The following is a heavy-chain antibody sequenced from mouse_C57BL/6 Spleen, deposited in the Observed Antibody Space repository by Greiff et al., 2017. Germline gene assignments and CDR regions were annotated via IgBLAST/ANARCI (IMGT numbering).Heavy chain of an antibody. Sequence: VKLQESGAELARPGASVKLSCKASGYTFTSYGISWVKQRTGQGLEWIGEIYPRSGNTYYNEKFKGKATLTADKSSSTAYMELRSLTSEDSAVYFCARVEDAWFAYWGQGTLVTVSA. CDR1: GYTFTSYG. CDR2: IYPRSGNT. V-gene: IGHV1-81*01. J-gene: IGHJ3*01. CDR3: ARVEDAWFAY.